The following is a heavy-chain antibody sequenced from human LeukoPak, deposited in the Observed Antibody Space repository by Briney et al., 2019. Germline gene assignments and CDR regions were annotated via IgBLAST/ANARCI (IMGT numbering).Heavy chain of an antibody. J-gene: IGHJ4*02. D-gene: IGHD3-10*01. CDR3: VKDRTGTYTLDY. V-gene: IGHV3-48*02. CDR2: ISSSSSTI. Sequence: GGSLRLSCAASGFTFNSYSMNWVRQAPGKGLEWVSYISSSSSTIYYADSVKGRFTISRDNAKNSLYLQMNSLRDEDTAVYYCVKDRTGTYTLDYWGQGILVTVSS. CDR1: GFTFNSYS.